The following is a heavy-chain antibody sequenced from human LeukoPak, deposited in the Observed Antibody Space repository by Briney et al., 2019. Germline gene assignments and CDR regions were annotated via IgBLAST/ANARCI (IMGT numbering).Heavy chain of an antibody. J-gene: IGHJ4*02. CDR1: GFTFSSYW. V-gene: IGHV3-7*03. CDR3: AKGVYYYDTSGQAFFDS. CDR2: IKQDGSEI. Sequence: PGGSLRLSCAASGFTFSSYWMSWVRQAPGKGLEWVANIKQDGSEIYYVDSLKGRFTISRDNSKNTLYLQMNSLRAEDTAVYYCAKGVYYYDTSGQAFFDSWGQGTLVTVSS. D-gene: IGHD3-22*01.